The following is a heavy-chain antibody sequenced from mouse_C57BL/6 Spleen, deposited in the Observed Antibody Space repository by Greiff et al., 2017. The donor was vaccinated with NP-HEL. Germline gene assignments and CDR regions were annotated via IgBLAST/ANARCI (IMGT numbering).Heavy chain of an antibody. CDR1: GYTFTSYT. CDR2: INPSSGYT. V-gene: IGHV1-4*01. J-gene: IGHJ3*01. Sequence: QVQLQQSGAELARPGASVKMSCKASGYTFTSYTMHWVKQRPGQGLEWIGYINPSSGYTKYNQKFKDKATLTADKSSSTAYMHLSSLTSEDSAVYYCAREFGGAGFGYWGKGTLVTVAA. D-gene: IGHD3-1*01. CDR3: AREFGGAGFGY.